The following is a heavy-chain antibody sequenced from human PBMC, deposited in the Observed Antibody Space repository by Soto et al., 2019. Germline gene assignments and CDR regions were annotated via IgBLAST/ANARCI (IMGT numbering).Heavy chain of an antibody. CDR3: ARGYCSGGSCYRGGNWFDP. J-gene: IGHJ5*02. D-gene: IGHD2-15*01. Sequence: ASVKVSCKASGYTFTGYYMHWARQAPGQGLEWMGWINPNSGGTNYAQKFQGWVTMTRDTSISTAYMELSRLRSDDTAVYYCARGYCSGGSCYRGGNWFDPWGEGTLVTVPS. V-gene: IGHV1-2*04. CDR2: INPNSGGT. CDR1: GYTFTGYY.